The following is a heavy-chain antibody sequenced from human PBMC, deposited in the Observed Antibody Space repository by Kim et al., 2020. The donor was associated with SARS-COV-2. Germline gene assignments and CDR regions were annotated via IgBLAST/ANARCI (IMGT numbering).Heavy chain of an antibody. V-gene: IGHV3-23*01. CDR1: GFPFSNYA. Sequence: GGSLRLSCAASGFPFSNYAMSWVRQAPGKGLEWVSAISGHGSNTFYADSVKGRFTISRDKSKSTLFLQMNSLRGEDTAVYYCAKDLVGLGDYYNFIDSWGQGTLVTVSS. CDR2: ISGHGSNT. J-gene: IGHJ4*02. D-gene: IGHD3-16*01. CDR3: AKDLVGLGDYYNFIDS.